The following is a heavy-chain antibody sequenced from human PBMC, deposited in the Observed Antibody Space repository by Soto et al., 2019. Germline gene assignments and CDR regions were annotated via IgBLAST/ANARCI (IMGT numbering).Heavy chain of an antibody. J-gene: IGHJ4*02. Sequence: SETLSLTCTVSGVSISSGAYYWGWIRHPPGKGLEWIGYIYYSGTTYYNPSLRSRLTISLDKSTNHFSLSLRSVTAADTAVYYCARATYDSSGYFDYWGQGGMVTVYS. CDR2: IYYSGTT. V-gene: IGHV4-31*03. CDR1: GVSISSGAYY. D-gene: IGHD3-22*01. CDR3: ARATYDSSGYFDY.